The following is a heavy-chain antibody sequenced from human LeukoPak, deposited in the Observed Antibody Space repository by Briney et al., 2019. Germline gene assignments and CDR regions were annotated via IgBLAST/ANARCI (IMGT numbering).Heavy chain of an antibody. CDR1: GGSISSSSYY. J-gene: IGHJ5*02. Sequence: SETLSLTCTVSGGSISSSSYYWGWIRQPPGKGLEWIGSIYYSGSTYYNPSLKSRVTISVDRSKNQFSLKLSSVTAADTAVYYCARDSCSGGSCYAYNWFNPWGQGTLVTVSS. CDR2: IYYSGST. V-gene: IGHV4-39*07. CDR3: ARDSCSGGSCYAYNWFNP. D-gene: IGHD2-15*01.